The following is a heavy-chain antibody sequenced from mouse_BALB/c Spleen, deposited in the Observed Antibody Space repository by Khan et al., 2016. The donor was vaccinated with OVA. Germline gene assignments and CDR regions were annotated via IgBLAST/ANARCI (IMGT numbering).Heavy chain of an antibody. CDR1: GFTFSTYG. V-gene: IGHV5-6*01. D-gene: IGHD1-1*01. J-gene: IGHJ3*01. Sequence: EVELVESGGDLVKPGGSLKLSCAASGFTFSTYGMSWVRQTPDKRLEWVATISSGGSYTYYPDSVKGRFTISRDNAKNTLYLQMSSLKSEDIAMYYCIRLAYYYDSEGFAYWGQGTLVTVST. CDR2: ISSGGSYT. CDR3: IRLAYYYDSEGFAY.